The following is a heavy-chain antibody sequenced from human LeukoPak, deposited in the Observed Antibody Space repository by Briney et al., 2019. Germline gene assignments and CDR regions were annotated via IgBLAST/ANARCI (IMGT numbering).Heavy chain of an antibody. CDR2: IYHSGST. V-gene: IGHV4-38-2*02. CDR3: ARAPRGYDSSGSYFDY. Sequence: PSETLSLTCTVSGYSISSGYYWGWIRQPPGKGLEWIGSIYHSGSTYYNPSLKSRVTISVDTSKNQFSLKLSSVTAADTAVYYCARAPRGYDSSGSYFDYWGQGTLVTVSS. D-gene: IGHD3-22*01. CDR1: GYSISSGYY. J-gene: IGHJ4*02.